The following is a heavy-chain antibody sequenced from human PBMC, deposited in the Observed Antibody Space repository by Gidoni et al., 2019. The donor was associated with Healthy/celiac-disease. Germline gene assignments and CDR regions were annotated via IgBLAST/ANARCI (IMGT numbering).Heavy chain of an antibody. Sequence: EVQLVESGGGLIQPGGSLRLSCAASGFTVSSNYMSWVRQAPGKGLEWVSVIYSGGSTYYADSVKGRFTISRDNTKNTLYLQMNSLRAEDTAVYYCARGLLRPGDYDSSGYFDYWGQGTLVTVSS. CDR3: ARGLLRPGDYDSSGYFDY. D-gene: IGHD3-22*01. V-gene: IGHV3-53*01. CDR2: IYSGGST. J-gene: IGHJ4*02. CDR1: GFTVSSNY.